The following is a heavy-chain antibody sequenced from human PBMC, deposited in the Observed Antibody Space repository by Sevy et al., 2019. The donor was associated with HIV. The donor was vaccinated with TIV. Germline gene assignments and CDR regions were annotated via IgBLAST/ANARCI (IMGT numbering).Heavy chain of an antibody. J-gene: IGHJ4*02. V-gene: IGHV3-7*01. D-gene: IGHD4-4*01. Sequence: GGSLRLSCAASGFTFSKYWMGWVRQAPGKGLEWVANIKQDAGKKYYVDSVKGRFTISRDNAKNTLFLQMNSLRAEDTAVYFCARDESNYYFDYWGQGTLVTVSS. CDR1: GFTFSKYW. CDR2: IKQDAGKK. CDR3: ARDESNYYFDY.